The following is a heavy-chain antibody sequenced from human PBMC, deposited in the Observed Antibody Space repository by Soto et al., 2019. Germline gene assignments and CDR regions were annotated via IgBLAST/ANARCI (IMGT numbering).Heavy chain of an antibody. CDR3: ARAGYNWNDPATPPYYFDY. J-gene: IGHJ4*02. D-gene: IGHD1-1*01. CDR1: GFAFNIYA. Sequence: GGSLRLSCEASGFAFNIYAMHWVRQAPGMGLEWLAVISHDGTNRYYADSVKGRVTISRDNSKSTVFVQMNSLGFEDTAVYYCARAGYNWNDPATPPYYFDYWGQGTLLTVSS. CDR2: ISHDGTNR. V-gene: IGHV3-30*04.